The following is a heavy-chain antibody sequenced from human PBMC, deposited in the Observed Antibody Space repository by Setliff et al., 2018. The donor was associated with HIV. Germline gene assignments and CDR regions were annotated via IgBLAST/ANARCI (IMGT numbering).Heavy chain of an antibody. J-gene: IGHJ4*02. V-gene: IGHV4-38-2*02. Sequence: PSETLSLTCTVSGHSISDGSCWGWIRQTPGKGLEWIGTFSHSGTTYYNQSLESRVTISVHTSQNQFSLKLNSVTAADTAVYYCVGDDNSWFWSYFWGQGTLVTVSS. D-gene: IGHD6-13*01. CDR2: FSHSGTT. CDR1: GHSISDGSC. CDR3: VGDDNSWFWSYF.